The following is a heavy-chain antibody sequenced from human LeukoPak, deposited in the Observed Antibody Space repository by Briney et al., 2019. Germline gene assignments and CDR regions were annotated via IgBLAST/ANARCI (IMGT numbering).Heavy chain of an antibody. J-gene: IGHJ3*02. Sequence: GASVKASCKASGYTFTSYGISWVRQAPGQGLEWMGWISAYNGNTNYAQKLQGRVTMTTDTSTSTAYMELRSLRSDDTAVYYCARYCSGGSCYSSVAFDIWGQGTMVTVSS. V-gene: IGHV1-18*01. CDR1: GYTFTSYG. CDR3: ARYCSGGSCYSSVAFDI. D-gene: IGHD2-15*01. CDR2: ISAYNGNT.